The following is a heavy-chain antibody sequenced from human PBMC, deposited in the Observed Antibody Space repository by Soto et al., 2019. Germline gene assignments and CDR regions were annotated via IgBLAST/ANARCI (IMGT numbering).Heavy chain of an antibody. CDR3: VKDSPYSSSWYDFDY. J-gene: IGHJ4*02. CDR1: GFTFSSYA. V-gene: IGHV3-23*01. D-gene: IGHD6-13*01. Sequence: PGGSLRLSCAASGFTFSSYAMSWVRQAPGKGLEWVSDISDSGGSTHHADSVKGRFTISRDNSKNTLYLQMNSLRAEDTAVYYCVKDSPYSSSWYDFDYWGQGTLVTVSS. CDR2: ISDSGGST.